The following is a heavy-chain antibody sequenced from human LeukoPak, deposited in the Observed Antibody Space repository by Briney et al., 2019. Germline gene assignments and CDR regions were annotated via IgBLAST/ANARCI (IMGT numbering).Heavy chain of an antibody. CDR2: IKQDGSEK. V-gene: IGHV3-7*01. CDR3: ARDKRPGLDDVFDI. CDR1: GFTFSTYW. Sequence: GGSLRLSCAASGFTFSTYWMTWVRQAPGKGLEWMANIKQDGSEKYYVDSVKGRFTISRDNAKNSLYLQMNSLRVEDTAVYYCARDKRPGLDDVFDIWGQGTMVTVSS. J-gene: IGHJ3*02.